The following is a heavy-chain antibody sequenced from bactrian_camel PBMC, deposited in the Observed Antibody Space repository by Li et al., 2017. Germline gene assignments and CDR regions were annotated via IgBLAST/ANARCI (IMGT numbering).Heavy chain of an antibody. CDR1: AFTYSSYC. Sequence: HVQLVESGGGSVAAGGSLRLSCAASAFTYSSYCMGYYRQAPGKEREEVAVIDSHGRTTYTDSVKGRFTISKDNAKNTLFLQMNSVKPEDTAMYYCAANFGPYCSGPYLARRANFLGQGTQVTVS. J-gene: IGHJ4*01. CDR2: IDSHGRT. V-gene: IGHV3S55*01. D-gene: IGHD2*01.